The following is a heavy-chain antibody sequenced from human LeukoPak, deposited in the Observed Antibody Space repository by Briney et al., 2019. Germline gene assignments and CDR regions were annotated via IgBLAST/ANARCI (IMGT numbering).Heavy chain of an antibody. CDR1: GFTFSSYA. CDR3: ARLGLSHYDSSGYYHDY. J-gene: IGHJ4*02. D-gene: IGHD3-22*01. V-gene: IGHV3-21*01. CDR2: ISSSSSYI. Sequence: GGSLRLSCAASGFTFSSYAMSWVRQAPGKGLEWVSSISSSSSYIYYADSVKGRFTISRDNAKNSLYLQMNSLRAEDTAVYYCARLGLSHYDSSGYYHDYWGQGTLVTVSS.